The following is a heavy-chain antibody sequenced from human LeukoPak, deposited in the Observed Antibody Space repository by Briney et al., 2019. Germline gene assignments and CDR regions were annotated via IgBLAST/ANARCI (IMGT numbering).Heavy chain of an antibody. V-gene: IGHV3-7*01. CDR2: IKEDENEK. J-gene: IGHJ4*02. CDR3: TGAGPYGSGSRDY. CDR1: GFTYNTYW. Sequence: PGGSLRLSCVASGFTYNTYWMSWIRQAPGKGLEWVANIKEDENEKHYGDSVKGRFIISRDNAKNSVYLQMNNLGAEDTALYYCTGAGPYGSGSRDYWGRGTLVTVSS. D-gene: IGHD3-10*01.